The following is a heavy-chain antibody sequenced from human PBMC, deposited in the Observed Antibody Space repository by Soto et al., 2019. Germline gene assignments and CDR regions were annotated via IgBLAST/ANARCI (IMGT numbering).Heavy chain of an antibody. CDR2: ISWNSGSI. D-gene: IGHD2-21*02. J-gene: IGHJ6*03. CDR1: GFTFDDYA. V-gene: IGHV3-9*01. Sequence: GGSLRLSCAASGFTFDDYAMHWVRQAPGKGLEWVSGISWNSGSIGYADSVKGRFTISRDNAKNSLYLQMNSLRAEDTALYYCAKIAGDGYRYYYYYMDVWGKGTTVTVSS. CDR3: AKIAGDGYRYYYYYMDV.